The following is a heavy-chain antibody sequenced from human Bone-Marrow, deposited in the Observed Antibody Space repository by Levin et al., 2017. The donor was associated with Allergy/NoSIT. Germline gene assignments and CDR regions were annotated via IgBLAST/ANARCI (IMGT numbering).Heavy chain of an antibody. Sequence: PGESLKISCAASGFTFSSYGMHWVRQAPGKGLEWVANIKQDGSEKYYVDSVKGRFTISRDNAKNSLYLQMNSLRAEDTAVYYCAGGTNYFDYWGQGTLVTVSS. CDR2: IKQDGSEK. J-gene: IGHJ4*02. CDR3: AGGTNYFDY. CDR1: GFTFSSYG. V-gene: IGHV3-7*03. D-gene: IGHD1-1*01.